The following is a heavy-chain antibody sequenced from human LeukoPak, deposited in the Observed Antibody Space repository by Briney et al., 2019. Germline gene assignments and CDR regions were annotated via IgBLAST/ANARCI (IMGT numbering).Heavy chain of an antibody. CDR3: ARSGPLIVPAANFDY. V-gene: IGHV3-7*01. Sequence: GGSLRLSCAASGFTFRNYWMSWVRQAPGKGLEWVANIKLDGSDKYYVDSVKGRFTISRDNAKNSVYLQMNSLRAEDTAVYYCARSGPLIVPAANFDYWGQGTLVTVSS. J-gene: IGHJ4*02. D-gene: IGHD2-2*01. CDR2: IKLDGSDK. CDR1: GFTFRNYW.